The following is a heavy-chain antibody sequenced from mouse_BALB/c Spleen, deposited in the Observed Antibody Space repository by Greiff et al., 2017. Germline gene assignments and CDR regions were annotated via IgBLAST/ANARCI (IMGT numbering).Heavy chain of an antibody. CDR3: ARSGTATLFDY. D-gene: IGHD1-2*01. CDR1: GYSITSDYA. J-gene: IGHJ2*01. V-gene: IGHV3-2*02. CDR2: ISYSGST. Sequence: DVKLQESGPGLVKPSQSLSLTCTVTGYSITSDYAWNWIRQFPGNKLEWMGYISYSGSTSYNPSLKSRISITRDTSKNQFFLQLNSVTTEDTATYYCARSGTATLFDYWGQGTTLTVSS.